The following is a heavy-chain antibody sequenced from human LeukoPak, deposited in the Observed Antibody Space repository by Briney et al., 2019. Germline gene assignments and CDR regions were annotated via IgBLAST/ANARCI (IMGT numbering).Heavy chain of an antibody. D-gene: IGHD3-10*01. V-gene: IGHV3-23*01. Sequence: GGSLRLSCAASGFTLSSYAMSWVRQAPGKGLEWVSAISGSGGSTYYADSVKGRFTISRDNSKNTLYLQMNSLRAEDTAVYYCAKDRIPRITMVRGVIMAHWGQGTLVTVSS. CDR1: GFTLSSYA. CDR2: ISGSGGST. J-gene: IGHJ4*02. CDR3: AKDRIPRITMVRGVIMAH.